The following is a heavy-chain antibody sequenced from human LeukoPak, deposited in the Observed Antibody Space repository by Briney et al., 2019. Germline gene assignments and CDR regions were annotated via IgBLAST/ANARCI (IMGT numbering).Heavy chain of an antibody. CDR1: GGSFSGYY. CDR3: AREQPPGVYFDY. V-gene: IGHV4-34*01. Sequence: SETLSLTCAVYGGSFSGYYWSWIRQPPGKGLEWIGEINHSGSTNYNPSLKSRVTISVDTSKNQFSLKLSSVTAADTAVYYCAREQPPGVYFDYWGQGTLVTVSS. CDR2: INHSGST. J-gene: IGHJ4*02. D-gene: IGHD6-13*01.